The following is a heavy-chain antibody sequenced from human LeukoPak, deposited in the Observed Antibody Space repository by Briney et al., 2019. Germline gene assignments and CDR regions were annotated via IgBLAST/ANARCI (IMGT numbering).Heavy chain of an antibody. V-gene: IGHV3-30*18. CDR1: GFRFSSYG. CDR3: AKGGGTGYSSSWFSN. CDR2: ISCDESNK. Sequence: PGGSLRLSCAASGFRFSSYGMHWVRQAPGKGLEWVAVISCDESNKFYEDSVKGRFTISRDNSKNTLYLQMNSLRAEDTAVYYCAKGGGTGYSSSWFSNWGQGTLVTVSS. J-gene: IGHJ4*02. D-gene: IGHD6-13*01.